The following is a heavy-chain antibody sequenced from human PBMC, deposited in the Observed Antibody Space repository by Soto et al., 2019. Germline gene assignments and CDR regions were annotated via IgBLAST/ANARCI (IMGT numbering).Heavy chain of an antibody. Sequence: QVQLQESGPGLVKPSQTLSLTCTVSGGSISSGDYYWSWIRQPPGKGLEWIGYIYYSGSTYYNPSLKSRVTISVDTSKHQFSLKLSSVTAADTAVYYCARDSVVVGDRYGMDVWGQGTTVTVSS. V-gene: IGHV4-30-4*01. J-gene: IGHJ6*02. CDR3: ARDSVVVGDRYGMDV. CDR1: GGSISSGDYY. CDR2: IYYSGST. D-gene: IGHD2-15*01.